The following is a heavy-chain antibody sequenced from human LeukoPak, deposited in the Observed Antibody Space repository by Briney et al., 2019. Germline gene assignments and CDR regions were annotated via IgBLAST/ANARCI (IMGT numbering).Heavy chain of an antibody. D-gene: IGHD2-21*01. J-gene: IGHJ4*02. Sequence: ASVKVSCKASGYTFTSYYMHWVRQAPGQGLEWMGIINPSGGSTSYAQKFQGRVTMTRDTSTSTVYMELSSLRSEDTAVYYCALCGGDCCYFDYWGQGTLVTVSS. V-gene: IGHV1-46*03. CDR2: INPSGGST. CDR1: GYTFTSYY. CDR3: ALCGGDCCYFDY.